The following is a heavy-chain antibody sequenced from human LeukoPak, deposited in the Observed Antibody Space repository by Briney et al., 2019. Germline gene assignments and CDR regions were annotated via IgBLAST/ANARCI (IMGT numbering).Heavy chain of an antibody. CDR1: GYTFTSYG. V-gene: IGHV1-18*01. Sequence: ASVKVSCKASGYTFTSYGISWVRQAPGQGLEWMGWISAYNGNTNYAQKLQGRVTMTTDTSTSTAYMELRSLRSDDTAVYYCARGDHYYDSSGASHYWGQGILVTVSS. CDR2: ISAYNGNT. J-gene: IGHJ4*02. CDR3: ARGDHYYDSSGASHY. D-gene: IGHD3-22*01.